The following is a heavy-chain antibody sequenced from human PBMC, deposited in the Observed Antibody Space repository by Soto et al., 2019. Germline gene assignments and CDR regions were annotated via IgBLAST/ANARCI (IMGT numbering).Heavy chain of an antibody. D-gene: IGHD6-13*01. J-gene: IGHJ4*02. CDR3: AKKHVAGGSRMSLVDY. V-gene: IGHV3-11*01. CDR2: ISGNGNTI. CDR1: GFTFSDYY. Sequence: GGSLRLSCAAFGFTFSDYYMSWIRQAPGKGLEWVSYISGNGNTIYYADSVKGRFTVSRDNAKNTMYLEMNSLRVEDTAVYYCAKKHVAGGSRMSLVDYWGQGTLVTVSS.